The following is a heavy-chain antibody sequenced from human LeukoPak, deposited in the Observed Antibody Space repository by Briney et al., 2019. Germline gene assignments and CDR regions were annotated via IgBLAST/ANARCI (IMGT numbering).Heavy chain of an antibody. Sequence: ASVKVSCKASGYTFTSYYMHWVRQAPGQGLAWMGIINPSGGSTSYAQKFQGRVTMTRDTSTSTVYMELSSLRSEDTAVYYCARAARSQWLDYWGQGTLVTVSS. CDR1: GYTFTSYY. CDR3: ARAARSQWLDY. V-gene: IGHV1-46*01. CDR2: INPSGGST. J-gene: IGHJ4*02. D-gene: IGHD6-19*01.